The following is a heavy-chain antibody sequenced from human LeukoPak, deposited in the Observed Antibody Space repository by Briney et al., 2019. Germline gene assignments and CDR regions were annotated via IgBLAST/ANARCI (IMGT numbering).Heavy chain of an antibody. V-gene: IGHV3-48*03. CDR3: ARDRSKVTAYDDALDI. Sequence: GGSLTLSCAASGFTFRSYELNWVRQAPGKGLEWVSYISDIGTTQHYADSVKGRFIISRDNAKNSLYLQMNSLTAADTAVYYCARDRSKVTAYDDALDIWGQGTMVIDSS. CDR2: ISDIGTTQ. J-gene: IGHJ3*02. D-gene: IGHD2-21*02. CDR1: GFTFRSYE.